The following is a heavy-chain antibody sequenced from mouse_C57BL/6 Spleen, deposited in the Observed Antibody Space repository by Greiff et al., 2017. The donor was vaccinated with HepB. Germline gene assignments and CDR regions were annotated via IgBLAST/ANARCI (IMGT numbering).Heavy chain of an antibody. CDR1: GYTFTSYW. J-gene: IGHJ4*01. V-gene: IGHV1-69*01. CDR2: IDPSDSYT. CDR3: ARTITTVVATGAMDY. Sequence: VQLQQSGAELVMPGASVKLSCKASGYTFTSYWMHWVKQRPGQGLEWIGEIDPSDSYTNYNQKFKGKSTLTVDKSSSTAYMQLSSLTSEDSAVYYCARTITTVVATGAMDYWGQGTSVTVSS. D-gene: IGHD1-1*01.